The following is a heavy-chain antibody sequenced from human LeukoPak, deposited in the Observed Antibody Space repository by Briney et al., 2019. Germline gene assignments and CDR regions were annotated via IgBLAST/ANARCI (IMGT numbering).Heavy chain of an antibody. Sequence: GGSLRLSCAASGFTFSDYYMSWLRQAPGKGLEWVSYISSSGSTIYYADSVKGRFTISRDNAKNSLYLQMNSLRAEDTAVYYCARSRAIPYFDYWGQGTLVTVSS. V-gene: IGHV3-11*01. J-gene: IGHJ4*02. D-gene: IGHD2-2*02. CDR3: ARSRAIPYFDY. CDR1: GFTFSDYY. CDR2: ISSSGSTI.